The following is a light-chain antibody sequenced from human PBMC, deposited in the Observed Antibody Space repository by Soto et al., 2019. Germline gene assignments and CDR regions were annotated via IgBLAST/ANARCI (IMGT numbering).Light chain of an antibody. Sequence: ETVMTQSPATLSVSPGERATLSCRASQSVNNKLVWYQQKPGQAPRLLIYGASIRATGIPARFSGSGSGTEFTLTIGSLQSEDFAIYYCQQYNNWPSLTFGGGTKVDIK. CDR3: QQYNNWPSLT. CDR1: QSVNNK. J-gene: IGKJ4*01. V-gene: IGKV3D-15*01. CDR2: GAS.